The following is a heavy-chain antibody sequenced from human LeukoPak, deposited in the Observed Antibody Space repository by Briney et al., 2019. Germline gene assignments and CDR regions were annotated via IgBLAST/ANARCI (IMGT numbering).Heavy chain of an antibody. CDR1: GFTFSSYS. Sequence: GGSLRLSCTASGFTFSSYSLNWFRQAPGKGLEWVSSVSTGSNYIYYADSVKGRFTISRDNAKNSLYLQMNSLRAEDTAVYYCARRYSRITIFGVVIIYYFDYWGQGTLVTVSS. V-gene: IGHV3-21*01. J-gene: IGHJ4*02. CDR2: VSTGSNYI. CDR3: ARRYSRITIFGVVIIYYFDY. D-gene: IGHD3-3*01.